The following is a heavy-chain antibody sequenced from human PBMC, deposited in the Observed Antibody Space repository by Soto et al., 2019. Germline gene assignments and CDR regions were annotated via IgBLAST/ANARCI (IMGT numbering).Heavy chain of an antibody. V-gene: IGHV3-48*02. D-gene: IGHD5-18*01. CDR2: ISSSSSTI. J-gene: IGHJ6*03. CDR1: GFTFSSYS. Sequence: GGSLRLSCAASGFTFSSYSMNWVRQAPGKGLEWVSYISSSSSTIYYADSVKGRFTISRDNAKNSLYLQMNSLRDEDTAVYYCARDRPSWGGYYYYYYYMDVWGKGTTVTVSS. CDR3: ARDRPSWGGYYYYYYYMDV.